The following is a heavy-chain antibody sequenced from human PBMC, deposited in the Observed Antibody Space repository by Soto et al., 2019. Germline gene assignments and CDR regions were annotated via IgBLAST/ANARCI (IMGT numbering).Heavy chain of an antibody. Sequence: ASVKVSFKASGYTFTSYAMHWVRQAPGQRLEWMGWINAGNGNTKYSQKFQGRVTITRDTSASTAYMELSSLRSEDTAVYYCARGRTTVVIGAFDIWGQGTMVTVSS. D-gene: IGHD4-17*01. J-gene: IGHJ3*02. CDR3: ARGRTTVVIGAFDI. V-gene: IGHV1-3*01. CDR1: GYTFTSYA. CDR2: INAGNGNT.